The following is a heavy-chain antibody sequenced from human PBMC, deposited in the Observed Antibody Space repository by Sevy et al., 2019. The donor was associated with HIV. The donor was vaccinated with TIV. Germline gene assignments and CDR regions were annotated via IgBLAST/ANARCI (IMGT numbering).Heavy chain of an antibody. Sequence: SETLSLTCTVSGGSISSYYWSWILQPAGKGLEWIGRIYTSGSTNYNPSLKSRVTMSVDTSKNQFSLKLSSVTAADTAVYYCARDGYGDYGLPYYYGYGMDVWGQGTTVTVSS. V-gene: IGHV4-4*07. CDR1: GGSISSYY. CDR3: ARDGYGDYGLPYYYGYGMDV. J-gene: IGHJ6*02. D-gene: IGHD4-17*01. CDR2: IYTSGST.